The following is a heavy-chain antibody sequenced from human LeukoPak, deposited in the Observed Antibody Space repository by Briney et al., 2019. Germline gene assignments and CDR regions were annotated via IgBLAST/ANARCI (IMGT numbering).Heavy chain of an antibody. CDR2: INTNTGNP. CDR3: ARAPHYYDSSGYTINWFDP. J-gene: IGHJ5*02. V-gene: IGHV7-4-1*02. Sequence: ASVKVSCKASGYTFTSYAMNWVRQAPGQGLEWMGWINTNTGNPTYAQGFTGRFVFSLDTSVSTAYLQISSLKAEDTAVYYCARAPHYYDSSGYTINWFDPWGQGTLVTVSS. CDR1: GYTFTSYA. D-gene: IGHD3-22*01.